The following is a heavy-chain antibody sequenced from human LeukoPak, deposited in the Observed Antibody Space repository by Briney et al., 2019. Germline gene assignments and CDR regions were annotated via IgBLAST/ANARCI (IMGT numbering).Heavy chain of an antibody. V-gene: IGHV1-18*01. CDR1: GGTFSSYA. Sequence: ASVKVSCKASGGTFSSYAISWVRQAPGQGLEWMGWISAYNGNTNYAQKLQGRVTMTTDTSTSTAYMELRSLRSDDTAVYYCARVAYCGGDCYYFDYWGQGTLVTVSS. CDR2: ISAYNGNT. D-gene: IGHD2-21*02. CDR3: ARVAYCGGDCYYFDY. J-gene: IGHJ4*02.